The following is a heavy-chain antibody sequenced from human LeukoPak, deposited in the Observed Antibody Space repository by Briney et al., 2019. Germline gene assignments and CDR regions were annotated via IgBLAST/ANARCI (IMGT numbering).Heavy chain of an antibody. CDR1: GGSISSSSYY. V-gene: IGHV4-39*07. CDR3: VKDSRFSWYYH. Sequence: PSETLSLTCTVSGGSISSSSYYWGWIRQPPGKGLEWIGTISYSGSTYYNPSLKSRVTISVDTSKNQFSLKLSSVTAADTAVYYCVKDSRFSWYYHWGQGTLVTVSS. CDR2: ISYSGST. J-gene: IGHJ5*02.